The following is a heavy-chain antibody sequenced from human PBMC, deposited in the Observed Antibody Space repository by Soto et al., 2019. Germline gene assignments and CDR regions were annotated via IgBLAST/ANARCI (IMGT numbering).Heavy chain of an antibody. CDR1: GFTVSSNY. V-gene: IGHV3-53*04. J-gene: IGHJ6*03. Sequence: EVQLVESGGGLVQPGGSLRLSCAASGFTVSSNYMSWVRKAPGKGLEWASVIFSGGSTYYADSVKGRFTISRHNSKNTLYLQMNSLRAEDTAVYYCAGTGGGTPDSYYMDVWGKGTTVTVSS. CDR3: AGTGGGTPDSYYMDV. D-gene: IGHD2-15*01. CDR2: IFSGGST.